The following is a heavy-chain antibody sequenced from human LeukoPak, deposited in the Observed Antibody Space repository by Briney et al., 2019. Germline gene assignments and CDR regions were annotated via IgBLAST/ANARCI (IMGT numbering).Heavy chain of an antibody. CDR2: IIPILGIA. CDR1: GGTFSSYA. D-gene: IGHD6-13*01. V-gene: IGHV1-69*04. CDR3: ARSLAAAGQPNDY. Sequence: SVKVSCKASGGTFSSYAISWVRQAPGQGLEWMGRIIPILGIANYAQKFQGRVTITADKSTSTAYMELSSLRSEDTAVYYCARSLAAAGQPNDYWGQGTLSPSPQ. J-gene: IGHJ4*02.